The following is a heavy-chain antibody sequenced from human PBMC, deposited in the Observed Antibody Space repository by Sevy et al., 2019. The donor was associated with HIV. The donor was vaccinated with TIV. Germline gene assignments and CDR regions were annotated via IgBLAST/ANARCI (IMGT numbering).Heavy chain of an antibody. Sequence: ASVKVSCKASGGTFSSYAISWVRQAPGQGLEWMGGIIPIFGTANYAQKFQGRVTITADESTSTAYMELSSLRSEDTAVYYCAGDSVRYCSGGSCYSWNEYYYYYYGMDVWGQGTTVTVSS. CDR2: IIPIFGTA. D-gene: IGHD2-15*01. J-gene: IGHJ6*02. V-gene: IGHV1-69*13. CDR1: GGTFSSYA. CDR3: AGDSVRYCSGGSCYSWNEYYYYYYGMDV.